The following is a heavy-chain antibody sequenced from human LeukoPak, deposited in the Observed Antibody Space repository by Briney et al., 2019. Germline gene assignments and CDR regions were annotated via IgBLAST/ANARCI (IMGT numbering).Heavy chain of an antibody. CDR2: IRGNGDT. V-gene: IGHV3-23*01. J-gene: IGHJ4*02. Sequence: PGGSLRLSCAASGFSFSSNAMSWVRQAPARGLEWVSSIRGNGDTFYADSVKGRFTISRDNSKNTLYLQMNSLRAEDTAVYYCAKLPCSGGSCYVDYWGQGTLVTVSS. CDR3: AKLPCSGGSCYVDY. D-gene: IGHD2-15*01. CDR1: GFSFSSNA.